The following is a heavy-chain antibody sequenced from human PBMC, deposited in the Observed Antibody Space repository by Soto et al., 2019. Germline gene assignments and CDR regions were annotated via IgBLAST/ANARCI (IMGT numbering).Heavy chain of an antibody. CDR3: ARGRVYYYDSSGYYQYYFDY. D-gene: IGHD3-22*01. Sequence: PGGSLRLSCAASGFTFSSYSMNWVRQAPGKGLEWVSYISSSSSTIYYADSVKGRFTISRDNAKNSLYLQMNSLRDEDTAVYYCARGRVYYYDSSGYYQYYFDYWGQGTLVTVSS. J-gene: IGHJ4*02. V-gene: IGHV3-48*02. CDR1: GFTFSSYS. CDR2: ISSSSSTI.